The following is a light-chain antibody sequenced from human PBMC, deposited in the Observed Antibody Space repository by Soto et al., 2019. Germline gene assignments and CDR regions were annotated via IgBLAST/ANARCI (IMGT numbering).Light chain of an antibody. CDR2: KTS. J-gene: IGKJ1*01. V-gene: IGKV1-5*03. CDR3: QRWTDYSWT. Sequence: DIHMTQSPSTLSASVGDRVTITCRASQSITMWLAWYQQKPGKAPNLLIYKTSSLESGVPSRFSGSGSGTDFPLTISRLQPDDFAPYYFQRWTDYSWTFGQGTKVDVK. CDR1: QSITMW.